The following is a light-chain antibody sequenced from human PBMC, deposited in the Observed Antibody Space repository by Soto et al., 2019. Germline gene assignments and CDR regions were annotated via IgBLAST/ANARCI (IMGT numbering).Light chain of an antibody. CDR3: QQYDHLPLA. CDR2: DVF. V-gene: IGKV1-33*01. CDR1: HDIRNY. Sequence: DIQMTQSPSSLSASVGDRVTITCQANHDIRNYLNWYQQKPGQAPKLLIYDVFNLEPGVPSRFSGSGFGTDFTFSISSLQPEDFETYYCQQYDHLPLAFGGGTKVDIK. J-gene: IGKJ4*01.